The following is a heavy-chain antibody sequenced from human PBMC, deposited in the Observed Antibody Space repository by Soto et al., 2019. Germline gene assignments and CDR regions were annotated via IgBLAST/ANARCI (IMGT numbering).Heavy chain of an antibody. Sequence: QVQLVQSGAEVKKPGASVKVSCKASGYTFTTFGISWVRQAPGQGLEWMGWISAYNGYTKYAQKLQGRVTRTTDTSTSTAYMELRSLRSDDTAVYYCARDPTIFGVVQDYGMDVWGQGTTVTVSS. CDR1: GYTFTTFG. CDR2: ISAYNGYT. D-gene: IGHD3-3*01. V-gene: IGHV1-18*01. CDR3: ARDPTIFGVVQDYGMDV. J-gene: IGHJ6*02.